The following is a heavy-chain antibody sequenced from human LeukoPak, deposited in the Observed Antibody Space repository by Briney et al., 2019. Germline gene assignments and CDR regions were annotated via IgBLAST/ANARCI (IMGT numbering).Heavy chain of an antibody. Sequence: SVKVSCKASGYTFTSYDISWVRQAPGQGPEWMGGTIPIFGTANYAQKFQGRVTITADESTSTAYMELSSLRSEDTAVYYCARARPVHPPYYYYYMDVWGKGTTVTVSS. J-gene: IGHJ6*03. V-gene: IGHV1-69*13. D-gene: IGHD1-1*01. CDR1: GYTFTSYD. CDR2: TIPIFGTA. CDR3: ARARPVHPPYYYYYMDV.